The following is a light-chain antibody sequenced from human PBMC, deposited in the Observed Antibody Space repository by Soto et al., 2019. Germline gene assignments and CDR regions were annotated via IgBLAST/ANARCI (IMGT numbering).Light chain of an antibody. CDR2: VAS. CDR1: QAINSW. V-gene: IGKV1D-16*01. CDR3: QQYNIYPLT. J-gene: IGKJ4*01. Sequence: DVQMTQSPSSLSASVGDRVTITCRASQAINSWLDWYQQKPGKAPKSLIYVASSLQTGVPLRFSGSGSGTVFTLTISSLQPEDSSTYYCQQYNIYPLTFGGGTKVDIK.